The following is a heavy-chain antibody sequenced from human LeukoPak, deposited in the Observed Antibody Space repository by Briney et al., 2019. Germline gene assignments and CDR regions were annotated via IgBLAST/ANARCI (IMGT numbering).Heavy chain of an antibody. V-gene: IGHV3-74*01. D-gene: IGHD3-16*02. CDR2: INGDGSNT. CDR3: AKLYQPDY. Sequence: SGGSLRLSCAASGFTFSTYWMHWVRQVPGKGLVWVSRINGDGSNTSYADSVKGRFTISRDNAKNTLNLQMNSLRAEDTAVYYCAKLYQPDYWGQGTLVTVSS. J-gene: IGHJ4*02. CDR1: GFTFSTYW.